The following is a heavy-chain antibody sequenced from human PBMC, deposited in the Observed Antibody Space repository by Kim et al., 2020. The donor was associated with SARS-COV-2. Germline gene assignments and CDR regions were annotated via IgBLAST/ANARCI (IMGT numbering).Heavy chain of an antibody. Sequence: SETLSLTCAVSGAAINRNNWWSWVRQSPGKGLEWIGEISPTGTPNYNPSLKSRVTILQDTSQNQFSLRLTSVTAADTAVYYCTSTHRSGWSFDDWSQGTLVTISS. CDR2: ISPTGTP. D-gene: IGHD6-19*01. CDR3: TSTHRSGWSFDD. V-gene: IGHV4-4*02. CDR1: GAAINRNNW. J-gene: IGHJ4*02.